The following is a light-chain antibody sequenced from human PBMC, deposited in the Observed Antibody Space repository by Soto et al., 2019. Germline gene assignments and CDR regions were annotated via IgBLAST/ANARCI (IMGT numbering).Light chain of an antibody. CDR1: QDINNN. CDR2: GAY. J-gene: IGKJ4*01. V-gene: IGKV1-33*01. Sequence: DLQMTQSPSSLSASVGDRVTITCQASQDINNNLNWYQQTSGKAPKLLIYGAYNLETGVPSRFTGRQSGTDFTFTITSLQPEDVATYFCQQCDNLPPTFGGGTKVEI. CDR3: QQCDNLPPT.